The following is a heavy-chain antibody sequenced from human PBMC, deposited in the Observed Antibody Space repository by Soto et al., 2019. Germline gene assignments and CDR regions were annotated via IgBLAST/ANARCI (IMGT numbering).Heavy chain of an antibody. CDR1: GYNFNYYY. Sequence: QVQLMQSGAEVRKTGASVRLSCETSGYNFNYYYIHWVRQAPGQGLEWMGIINPRGGTTEYAHKFRGRVTVTGDTSTRTAYMELRSLRSDDTAIYFCARGPDDSDVPRWDYWGQGTLVTVSS. CDR3: ARGPDDSDVPRWDY. CDR2: INPRGGTT. D-gene: IGHD4-17*01. V-gene: IGHV1-46*02. J-gene: IGHJ4*02.